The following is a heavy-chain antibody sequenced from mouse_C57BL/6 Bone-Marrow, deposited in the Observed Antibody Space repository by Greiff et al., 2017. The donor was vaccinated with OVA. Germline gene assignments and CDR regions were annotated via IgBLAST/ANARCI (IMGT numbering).Heavy chain of an antibody. CDR2: INPSNGGT. D-gene: IGHD2-2*01. Sequence: QVQLQQPGTELVKPGASVKLSCKASGYTFTSYWMHWVKQRPGQGLEWIGNINPSNGGTNYNEKFKSKATLTVDKSSSTAYMQLSSLTSEDSAVYYCARPLLWLRTPDYAMDYWGQGTSVTVSS. J-gene: IGHJ4*01. CDR3: ARPLLWLRTPDYAMDY. CDR1: GYTFTSYW. V-gene: IGHV1-53*01.